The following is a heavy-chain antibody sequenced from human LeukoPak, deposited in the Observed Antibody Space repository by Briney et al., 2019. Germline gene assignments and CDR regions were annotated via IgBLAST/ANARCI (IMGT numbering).Heavy chain of an antibody. CDR3: AKDKHYYDSSGYFDY. J-gene: IGHJ4*02. CDR1: GFTFDDYA. V-gene: IGHV3-9*01. CDR2: ISWNSGSI. D-gene: IGHD3-22*01. Sequence: GGSLRLSCAASGFTFDDYAMHWVRQAPGKGLEWVSGISWNSGSIGYADSVKGRFTISRDNAKNSLYPQMNSLRAEDTALYYCAKDKHYYDSSGYFDYWGQGTLVTVSS.